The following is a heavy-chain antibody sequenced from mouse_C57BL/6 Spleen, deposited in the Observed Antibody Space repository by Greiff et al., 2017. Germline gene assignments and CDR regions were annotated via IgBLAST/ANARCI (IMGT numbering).Heavy chain of an antibody. V-gene: IGHV6-6*01. Sequence: EVKVEESGGGLVQPGGSIKLSCAASGFTFSDAWMDWVRQSPEKGLEWVAEIRNKANNHATYYAESVKGRFTISRDDSKSSVYLQMNSLRAEDTGIYYCRGRLDYSNYLSFDYWGQGTTLTVSS. CDR1: GFTFSDAW. CDR2: IRNKANNHAT. J-gene: IGHJ2*01. CDR3: RGRLDYSNYLSFDY. D-gene: IGHD2-5*01.